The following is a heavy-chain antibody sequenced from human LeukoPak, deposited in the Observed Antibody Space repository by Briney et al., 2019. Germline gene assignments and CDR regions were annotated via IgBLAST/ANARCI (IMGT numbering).Heavy chain of an antibody. CDR2: ISYDGSNK. Sequence: GGSLRLSCAASGFTFSSYAMHWVRQAPGKGLEWVAVISYDGSNKYYADSVKGRFTISRDNSKNTLYLQMNSLRAEDTAVYYCAREDCSGGSCYSFDYWGQGTLVTVSS. V-gene: IGHV3-30*04. J-gene: IGHJ4*02. CDR3: AREDCSGGSCYSFDY. D-gene: IGHD2-15*01. CDR1: GFTFSSYA.